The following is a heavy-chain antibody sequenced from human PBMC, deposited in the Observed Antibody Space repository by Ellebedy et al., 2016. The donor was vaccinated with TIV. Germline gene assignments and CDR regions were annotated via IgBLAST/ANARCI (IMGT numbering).Heavy chain of an antibody. V-gene: IGHV3-23*01. CDR3: TTDLMRLGDY. D-gene: IGHD6-25*01. CDR1: GFTFSSYA. J-gene: IGHJ4*02. CDR2: ISGSGGST. Sequence: PGGSLRLSCAASGFTFSSYAMSWVRQAPGKGLEWVSAISGSGGSTYYADSVKGRFTISRDNSKNTLYLQMNSLKTEDTAVYYCTTDLMRLGDYWGQGTLVTVSS.